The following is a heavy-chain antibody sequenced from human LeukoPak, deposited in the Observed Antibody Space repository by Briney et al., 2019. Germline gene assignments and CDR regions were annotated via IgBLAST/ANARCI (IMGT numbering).Heavy chain of an antibody. Sequence: PGGSLRLSCAASGFTFNNYNINWDRQAPGKGLEWVSYISSGSTTIYYADSVKGRFTISRDNAKNSLYLQLNSLRVDDTAVYYCATYSGAHHKTFDYWGRGTLVTVSS. CDR1: GFTFNNYN. CDR3: ATYSGAHHKTFDY. D-gene: IGHD1-26*01. J-gene: IGHJ4*02. CDR2: ISSGSTTI. V-gene: IGHV3-48*01.